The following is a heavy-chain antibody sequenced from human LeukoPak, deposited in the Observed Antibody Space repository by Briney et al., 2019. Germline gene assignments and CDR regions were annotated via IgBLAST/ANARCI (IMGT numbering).Heavy chain of an antibody. D-gene: IGHD3-10*01. V-gene: IGHV3-30-3*01. J-gene: IGHJ4*02. CDR2: ISYDGSNK. CDR1: GFTFSSYA. Sequence: PGGSLRLSCAASGFTFSSYAMHWVRQAPGKGLEWVAVISYDGSNKYYADSVKGRFTISRDNSKNTLYLQMNSLRAEDTAVYYCAKGLRGVRGVMEYWGQGTLVTVSS. CDR3: AKGLRGVRGVMEY.